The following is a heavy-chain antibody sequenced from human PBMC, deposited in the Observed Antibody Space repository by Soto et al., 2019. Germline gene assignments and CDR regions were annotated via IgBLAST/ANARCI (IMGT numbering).Heavy chain of an antibody. CDR2: MNPNSGNT. D-gene: IGHD1-1*01. Sequence: QVQLVQSGAEVKKPGASVKVTCKASGYTFTSYDINWVRQATGQGLEWMGWMNPNSGNTGYAQKFRGRVTMTRNTSISTAYMELSSLRSEDTAVYYCARERTGTTSMDVWGQGTTVTVSS. CDR1: GYTFTSYD. CDR3: ARERTGTTSMDV. V-gene: IGHV1-8*01. J-gene: IGHJ6*02.